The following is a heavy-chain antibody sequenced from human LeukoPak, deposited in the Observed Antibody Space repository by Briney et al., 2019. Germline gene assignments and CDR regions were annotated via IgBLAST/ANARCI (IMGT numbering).Heavy chain of an antibody. CDR2: IGGTGVRT. D-gene: IGHD3-16*01. V-gene: IGHV3-23*01. CDR1: GFTFSSYA. Sequence: PGGSLRLPCASSGFTFSSYAMSWVRQAPGKGLEWVSTIGGTGVRTYYADSVKGRFTISRDNSKNTLYLQINSLRAEDTAVYFCAKDRLGGPYFFHYWGQGTLVTVSS. J-gene: IGHJ4*02. CDR3: AKDRLGGPYFFHY.